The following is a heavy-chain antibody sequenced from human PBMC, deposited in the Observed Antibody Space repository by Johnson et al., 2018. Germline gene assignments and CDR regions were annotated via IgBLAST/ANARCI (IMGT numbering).Heavy chain of an antibody. CDR3: VRCLWQLPAGAEYFYR. D-gene: IGHD1-1*01. Sequence: VQLVQSGGGLVQPGGSLRLSCVASGFNFRTDGMSWVRQAPGKGLEWVSVISGNGLRVYYADSVKGRFTISRDNSQNTLYLQMNSLTADATAVYYCVRCLWQLPAGAEYFYRWGQGTLGTVSS. J-gene: IGHJ1*01. V-gene: IGHV3-23*04. CDR1: GFNFRTDG. CDR2: ISGNGLRV.